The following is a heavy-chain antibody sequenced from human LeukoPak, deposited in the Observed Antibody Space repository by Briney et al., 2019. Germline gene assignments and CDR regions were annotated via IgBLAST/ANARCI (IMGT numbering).Heavy chain of an antibody. CDR1: RGSISSSSYY. D-gene: IGHD3-3*01. CDR3: ARCSFGGIPRRDRRSFDY. Sequence: SETLSLTCTVSRGSISSSSYYWGWIRQPPGKGLEWIGSIYYSGSTYYNPSLKSRVTISVGTSKNQFSLKLSSVTAADTAVYYCARCSFGGIPRRDRRSFDYWGQGTLVTVSS. J-gene: IGHJ4*02. CDR2: IYYSGST. V-gene: IGHV4-39*01.